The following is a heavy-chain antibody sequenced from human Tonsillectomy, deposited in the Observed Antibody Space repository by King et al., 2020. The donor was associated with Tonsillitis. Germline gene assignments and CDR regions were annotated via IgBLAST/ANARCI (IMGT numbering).Heavy chain of an antibody. CDR1: GFTFSSYS. CDR2: ISSSSSYI. V-gene: IGHV3-21*01. Sequence: QLVQSGGGLVKPGGSLRLSCAASGFTFSSYSMNWVRQAPGKGLEWVSSISSSSSYIFYADSVKGRFTISRDTAKNSLYLQMNSLRAEDTAVYYCARGGSPGGWYLDYWGQGTLVTVSS. CDR3: ARGGSPGGWYLDY. J-gene: IGHJ4*02. D-gene: IGHD6-19*01.